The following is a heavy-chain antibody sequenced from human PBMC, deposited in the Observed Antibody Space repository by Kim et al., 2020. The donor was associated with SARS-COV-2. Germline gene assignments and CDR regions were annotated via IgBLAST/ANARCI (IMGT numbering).Heavy chain of an antibody. V-gene: IGHV3-33*06. Sequence: GGSLRLSCAASGFTFSSYGMHWVRQAPGKGLEWVAVIWYDGSNKYYADSVKGRFTISRDNSKNTLYLQMNSLRAEDTAVYYCAKDLGSSSWDYYFDYWGQGTLVTVSS. CDR1: GFTFSSYG. CDR3: AKDLGSSSWDYYFDY. J-gene: IGHJ4*02. CDR2: IWYDGSNK. D-gene: IGHD6-13*01.